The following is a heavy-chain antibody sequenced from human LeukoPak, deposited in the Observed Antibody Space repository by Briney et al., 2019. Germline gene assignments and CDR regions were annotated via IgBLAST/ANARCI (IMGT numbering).Heavy chain of an antibody. CDR1: GGSISSYY. Sequence: PSETLSLTCTVSGGSISSYYWSWIRQPPGKGLEWIGYIYYSGSTNYNPSLKSRVTISVDTSKNQFSLKLSSVTAADTAVYYCARGRYCGGDCYYIMDYWGQGTLVTVSS. D-gene: IGHD2-21*01. CDR3: ARGRYCGGDCYYIMDY. J-gene: IGHJ4*02. V-gene: IGHV4-59*01. CDR2: IYYSGST.